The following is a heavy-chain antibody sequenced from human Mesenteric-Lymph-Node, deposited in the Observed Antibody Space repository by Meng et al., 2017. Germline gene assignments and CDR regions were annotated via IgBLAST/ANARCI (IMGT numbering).Heavy chain of an antibody. CDR1: GDSISSDIW. V-gene: IGHV4-4*02. CDR2: VYHRGDT. Sequence: QAQLREAGPGLVKPSGTLSLTCTVSGDSISSDIWWSWVRQPPGKGLEWIGEVYHRGDTNYNPSLKSRVVISVDGSKNQFSLNLSSVTAADTAVYYCGRDQGRQLINHWGQGTLVTVSS. J-gene: IGHJ4*02. CDR3: GRDQGRQLINH. D-gene: IGHD1-1*01.